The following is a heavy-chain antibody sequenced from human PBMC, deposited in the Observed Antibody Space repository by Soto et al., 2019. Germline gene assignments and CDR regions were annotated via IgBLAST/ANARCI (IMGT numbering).Heavy chain of an antibody. CDR3: ARDGTWSGYSSSLYSGGMDV. CDR2: IYYSGST. Sequence: LSLTCTVSGGSISSGGYYWSWIRQHPGKGLEWIGYIYYSGSTYYNPSLKSRVTISVDTSKNQFSLKLSSVTAADTAVYYCARDGTWSGYSSSLYSGGMDVWGQGTTVTVSS. D-gene: IGHD6-13*01. CDR1: GGSISSGGYY. V-gene: IGHV4-31*03. J-gene: IGHJ6*02.